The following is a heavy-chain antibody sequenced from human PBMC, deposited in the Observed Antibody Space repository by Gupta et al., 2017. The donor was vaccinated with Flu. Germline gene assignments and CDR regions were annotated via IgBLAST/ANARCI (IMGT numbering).Heavy chain of an antibody. D-gene: IGHD1-26*01. CDR3: AKWNSGSNYLHYGMDV. Sequence: EVQLLESGGGMVQPGGSLRLSCAASGFSFSSYGMSWVRQAPGKGLEWVSGISGSGDRADYADSVRGRFTISRDNSKNTVDLQMNSLRADDAAVYYCAKWNSGSNYLHYGMDVWGQGTTVSVSS. J-gene: IGHJ6*02. CDR1: GFSFSSYG. V-gene: IGHV3-23*01. CDR2: ISGSGDRA.